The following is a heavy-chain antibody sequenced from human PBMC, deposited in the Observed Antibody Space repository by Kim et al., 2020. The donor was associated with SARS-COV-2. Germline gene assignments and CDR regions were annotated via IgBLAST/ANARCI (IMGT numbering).Heavy chain of an antibody. CDR1: GFTLSSYW. CDR2: IKRDGSQK. D-gene: IGHD3-22*01. V-gene: IGHV3-7*01. CDR3: ARILLDDNSAYRPFDS. Sequence: GGSLRLSCAASGFTLSSYWMNWVRQAPGKGPEWVAKIKRDGSQKNYVNSVKGRFTISRDNAENSLFLQMNNLGVEDTAVYYCARILLDDNSAYRPFDSWGQGTLVTVSS. J-gene: IGHJ4*02.